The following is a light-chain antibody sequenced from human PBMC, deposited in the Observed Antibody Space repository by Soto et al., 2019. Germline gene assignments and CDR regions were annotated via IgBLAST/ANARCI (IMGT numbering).Light chain of an antibody. CDR2: GAS. Sequence: DIQMTQSPSTLSASVGDRVTITCRASQGISSYLAWYQLKPGKAPNLLMYGASYLKSGVPTRFSGSGSGTDFTLTISSLQPEDFAIYYCQQTYTTPEITFGQGTRLEIK. V-gene: IGKV1-39*01. CDR3: QQTYTTPEIT. J-gene: IGKJ5*01. CDR1: QGISSY.